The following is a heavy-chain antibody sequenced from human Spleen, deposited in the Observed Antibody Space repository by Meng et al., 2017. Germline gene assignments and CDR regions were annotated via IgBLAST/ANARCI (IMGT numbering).Heavy chain of an antibody. V-gene: IGHV3-74*01. CDR3: ARDLGWVLFDY. D-gene: IGHD3-3*01. J-gene: IGHJ4*02. CDR1: GFNFGDYQ. CDR2: IVSDGGIT. Sequence: EVQRVESGGGLVKPGGSLRLSCGASGFNFGDYQMHWVRQSPGKGLEWISRIVSDGGITNYADSVKGRFTISRDNAKNTLYLQMNSLGADDTAVYYCARDLGWVLFDYWGQGALVTVSS.